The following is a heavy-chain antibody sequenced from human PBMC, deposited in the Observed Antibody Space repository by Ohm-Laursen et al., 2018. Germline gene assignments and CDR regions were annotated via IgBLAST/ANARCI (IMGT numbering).Heavy chain of an antibody. CDR1: GYTFTSYG. Sequence: VASVKVSCKASGYTFTSYGINWVRQAPGQGLEWMGWISAYNGNTNYAHKLQGRVTMTTDTSTTTAYMELTSLRSDDTAVYYCARDLSNYYDSSGYYHGVDYWGHGTLVTVSS. CDR3: ARDLSNYYDSSGYYHGVDY. D-gene: IGHD3-22*01. V-gene: IGHV1-18*01. J-gene: IGHJ4*01. CDR2: ISAYNGNT.